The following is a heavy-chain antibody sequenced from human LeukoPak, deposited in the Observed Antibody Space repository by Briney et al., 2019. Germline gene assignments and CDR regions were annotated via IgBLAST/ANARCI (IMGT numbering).Heavy chain of an antibody. CDR1: GGSFSGYY. V-gene: IGHV4-34*12. CDR3: ARVAGYLPTRWFDP. Sequence: SETLSLTCAVYGGSFSGYYWSWIRQPPGKGLEWIGGLLYSGFTYYHPSLKSRVSISVDTSKNQFSLKLTSVTAADTAVYYCARVAGYLPTRWFDPWGQGTHVTVSS. CDR2: LLYSGFT. J-gene: IGHJ5*02. D-gene: IGHD6-25*01.